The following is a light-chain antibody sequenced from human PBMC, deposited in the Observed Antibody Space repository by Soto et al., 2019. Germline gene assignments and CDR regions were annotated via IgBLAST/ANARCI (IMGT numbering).Light chain of an antibody. CDR1: QFIDRY. J-gene: IGKJ5*01. CDR3: QQRSNLPPT. Sequence: SVFTQTPNTLSLSPGERANLSRRASQFIDRYLAWYRQIPGQAPRLLIYDASNRATGIPDRFSGGGSGTDFTLTISSLEPEDFAVYYCQQRSNLPPTFGQGTRLEIK. CDR2: DAS. V-gene: IGKV3-11*01.